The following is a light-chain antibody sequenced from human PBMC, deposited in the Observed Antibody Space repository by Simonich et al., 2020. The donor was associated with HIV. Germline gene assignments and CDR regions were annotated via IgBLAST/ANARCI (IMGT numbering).Light chain of an antibody. V-gene: IGKV1-39*01. CDR3: QQSYNTPQT. CDR1: EGIRNS. CDR2: AAS. Sequence: DIQMTQSPSSLSASVGDRVTITCRASEGIRNSLAWYQQKPGKAPKLLLYAASSLPSGVPSRFSGSGSGTDFTPTISSLQPEDFATYYRQQSYNTPQTCGQGTKVEIK. J-gene: IGKJ1*01.